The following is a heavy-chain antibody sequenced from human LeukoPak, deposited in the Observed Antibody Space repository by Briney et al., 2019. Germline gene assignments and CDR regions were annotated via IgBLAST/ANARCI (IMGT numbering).Heavy chain of an antibody. Sequence: GGSLRLSCAASVFTFSSYSMSWVRQAPWEGLEWVSGISGSGGSTYYADSVKGRFTISRDNSKNTMNLQMNSLRAEDTAVYYCARGISGPDYWGQGTLVTVSS. D-gene: IGHD6-19*01. CDR2: ISGSGGST. CDR3: ARGISGPDY. J-gene: IGHJ4*02. CDR1: VFTFSSYS. V-gene: IGHV3-23*01.